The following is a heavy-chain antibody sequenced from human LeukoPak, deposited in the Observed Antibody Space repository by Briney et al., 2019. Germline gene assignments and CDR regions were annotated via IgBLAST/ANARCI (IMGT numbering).Heavy chain of an antibody. CDR3: ARIRESSSSSDFDY. J-gene: IGHJ4*02. V-gene: IGHV2-70*11. CDR2: IDWDGDK. CDR1: GFSLSTRGMC. Sequence: RVSGPALVKPTQTLTLTCTVSGFSLSTRGMCVSWIRQPPGKALEWLARIDWDGDKYYSTSPKTRLTISKDTSKNQVVLTMTNMDPVDTATYYCARIRESSSSSDFDYWGQGTLVTVSS. D-gene: IGHD6-6*01.